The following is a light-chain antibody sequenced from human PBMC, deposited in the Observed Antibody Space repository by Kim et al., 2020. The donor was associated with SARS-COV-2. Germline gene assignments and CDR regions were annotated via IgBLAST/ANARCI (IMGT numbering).Light chain of an antibody. V-gene: IGLV6-57*01. J-gene: IGLJ3*02. CDR2: EDH. Sequence: GKTVIISCTRSSGSIVSVFVQWFQQRPGSSPTTVIYEDHKRPSGVPDRFSGSVDSSSNSASLTISGLRAEDEADYYCQSYDDNIWVFGGGTQLTVL. CDR1: SGSIVSVF. CDR3: QSYDDNIWV.